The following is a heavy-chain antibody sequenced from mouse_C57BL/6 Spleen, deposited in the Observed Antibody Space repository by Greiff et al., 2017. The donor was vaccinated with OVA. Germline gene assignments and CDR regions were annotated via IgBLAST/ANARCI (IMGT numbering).Heavy chain of an antibody. V-gene: IGHV7-3*01. D-gene: IGHD2-4*01. CDR1: GFTFTDYY. CDR2: IRNKANGYTT. Sequence: EVKLVESGGGLVQPGGSLSLSCAASGFTFTDYYMSWVRQPPGKALEWLGFIRNKANGYTTEYSASVKGRFTISRDNSQSILYLQMNALRAEDSATYYCASSYYDYDRRYAMDYWGQGTSVTVSS. J-gene: IGHJ4*01. CDR3: ASSYYDYDRRYAMDY.